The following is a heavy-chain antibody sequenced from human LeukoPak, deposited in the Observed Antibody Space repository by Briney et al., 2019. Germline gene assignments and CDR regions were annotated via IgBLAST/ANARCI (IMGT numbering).Heavy chain of an antibody. V-gene: IGHV3-66*04. CDR2: IYSGGST. CDR1: GFTFSSYG. D-gene: IGHD4-17*01. Sequence: PGGSLRLSCAASGFTFSSYGMSWVRQAPGKGLEWVSVIYSGGSTYYADSVKGRFTISRDNSKNTLSLQMNSLRAEDTAMYYCAKHDYGDPVGNFDYWGQGTLVTVSS. J-gene: IGHJ4*02. CDR3: AKHDYGDPVGNFDY.